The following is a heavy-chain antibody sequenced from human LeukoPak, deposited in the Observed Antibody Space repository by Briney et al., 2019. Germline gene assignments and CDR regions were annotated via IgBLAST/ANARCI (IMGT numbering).Heavy chain of an antibody. J-gene: IGHJ6*02. CDR2: INPNSGGT. CDR1: GYTFTGYY. D-gene: IGHD3-3*01. CDR3: ASEVNRHLRKYDFWSCYSSGMVV. V-gene: IGHV1-2*02. Sequence: ASVKVSCKASGYTFTGYYMHWVRQAPGQGLEWMGWINPNSGGTNYAQKFQGRVTMTRDTSISTAYMELSRLRSDDTAVYYCASEVNRHLRKYDFWSCYSSGMVVWGQGTTVTVSS.